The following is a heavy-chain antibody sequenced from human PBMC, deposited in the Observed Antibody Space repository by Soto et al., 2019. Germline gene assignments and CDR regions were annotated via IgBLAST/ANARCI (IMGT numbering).Heavy chain of an antibody. CDR1: GFTFSSYG. V-gene: IGHV3-30*18. Sequence: PGGSLRLSCAASGFTFSSYGMHWVRQASGKGLEWVAVISYDGSNKYYADSVKGRFTIPRDNSKNTLYLQMNSLRAEDTAVYYCAKDRPSYYYDSSELGYWGQGTLVTVSS. J-gene: IGHJ4*02. CDR3: AKDRPSYYYDSSELGY. CDR2: ISYDGSNK. D-gene: IGHD3-22*01.